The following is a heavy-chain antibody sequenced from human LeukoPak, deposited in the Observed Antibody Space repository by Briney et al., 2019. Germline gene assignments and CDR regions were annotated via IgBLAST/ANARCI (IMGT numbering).Heavy chain of an antibody. CDR3: ARARRGYGMDV. Sequence: SETLSLTCAVYGGSFSGYYWSWIRQPPGKGREWIGEINHSGSTNYNPSLKSRVTITVDTSKNQFSLKLSSVTAADTAVYYCARARRGYGMDVWGKGTTVTVSS. V-gene: IGHV4-34*01. D-gene: IGHD1-14*01. CDR1: GGSFSGYY. J-gene: IGHJ6*04. CDR2: INHSGST.